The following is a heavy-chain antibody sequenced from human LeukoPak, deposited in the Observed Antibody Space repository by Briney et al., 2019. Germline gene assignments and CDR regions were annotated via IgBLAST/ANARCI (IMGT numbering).Heavy chain of an antibody. D-gene: IGHD2-15*01. CDR3: GSAYPGLLDY. J-gene: IGHJ4*02. Sequence: PGGSLRLSCAASGFTFISYDMNWVRQAPGRGLEWVSYVSGNGDTYYYGDSLRARFTISRDNAKNSLYLQMNSLRVEDTAVYYCGSAYPGLLDYCGQGTLVTVSS. CDR1: GFTFISYD. CDR2: VSGNGDTY. V-gene: IGHV3-48*03.